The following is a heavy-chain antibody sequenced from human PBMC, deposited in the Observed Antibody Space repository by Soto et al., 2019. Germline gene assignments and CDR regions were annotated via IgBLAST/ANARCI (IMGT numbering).Heavy chain of an antibody. Sequence: SETLSLTCVVSGVTFSGYFWSWIRQPPGKGLEWIGEINHSGSTNYNPSLKSRVTMSVETSKNQFSLRLSTVTAADTAVYYCATGGYDSNYWGQGTLVTVSS. J-gene: IGHJ4*02. V-gene: IGHV4-34*08. D-gene: IGHD2-8*02. CDR3: ATGGYDSNY. CDR2: INHSGST. CDR1: GVTFSGYF.